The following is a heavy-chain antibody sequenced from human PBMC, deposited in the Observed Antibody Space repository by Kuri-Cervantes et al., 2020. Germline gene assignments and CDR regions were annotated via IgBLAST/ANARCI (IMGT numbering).Heavy chain of an antibody. CDR2: INHSGST. D-gene: IGHD3-22*01. V-gene: IGHV4-34*01. J-gene: IGHJ3*02. Sequence: SETLSLTCAVYGGSFSDYYWSWIRQPPGKGLEWIGEINHSGSTNYNPSLKSRVTISVDTSKNQFSLKLNSVTAADTAVYYCARDQGSGYIWAHHAFDIWGQGTMVTVSS. CDR3: ARDQGSGYIWAHHAFDI. CDR1: GGSFSDYY.